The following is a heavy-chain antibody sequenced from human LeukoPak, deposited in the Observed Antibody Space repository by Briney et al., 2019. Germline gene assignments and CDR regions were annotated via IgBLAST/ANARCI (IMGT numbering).Heavy chain of an antibody. V-gene: IGHV4-30-4*07. CDR3: ARSGWLQPTYYFDY. J-gene: IGHJ4*02. Sequence: SETLSLTCAVSGGSISSGGYSWSWIRQPPGKGLEWIGYIYYSGSTYYNPSLKSRVTTSVDTSKNQFSLKLSSVTAADTAVYYCARSGWLQPTYYFDYWGQGTLVTVSS. D-gene: IGHD5-24*01. CDR2: IYYSGST. CDR1: GGSISSGGYS.